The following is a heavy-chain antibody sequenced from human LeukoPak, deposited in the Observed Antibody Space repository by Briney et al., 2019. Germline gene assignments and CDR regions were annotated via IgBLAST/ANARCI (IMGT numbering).Heavy chain of an antibody. D-gene: IGHD5-18*01. Sequence: PGGSLRLSCAASGFTFSSYAMSWVRQAPGKGLEWVSAISGSGGSTYYADSVEGRFTISRDNSKNTLYLQMNSLRAEDTAVYYCASTIDSYGYLRGFDYWGQGTLVTVSS. CDR3: ASTIDSYGYLRGFDY. V-gene: IGHV3-23*01. J-gene: IGHJ4*02. CDR1: GFTFSSYA. CDR2: ISGSGGST.